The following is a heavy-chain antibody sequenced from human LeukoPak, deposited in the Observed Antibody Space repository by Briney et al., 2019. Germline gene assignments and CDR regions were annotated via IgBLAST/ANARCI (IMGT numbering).Heavy chain of an antibody. J-gene: IGHJ4*02. CDR1: GGSFSGYY. CDR2: INHSVST. V-gene: IGHV4-34*01. D-gene: IGHD6-19*01. Sequence: SETLSLTCAVYGGSFSGYYWSWIRQPPGKGLEWIGEINHSVSTNYNPSLKSRVTISVDTSKNQFSLKLSSVTAADTAVYYCARGGKQWLVRRGVFDYWGQGTLVTVSS. CDR3: ARGGKQWLVRRGVFDY.